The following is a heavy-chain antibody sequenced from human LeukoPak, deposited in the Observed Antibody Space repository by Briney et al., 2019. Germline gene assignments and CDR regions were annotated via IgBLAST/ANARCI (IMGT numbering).Heavy chain of an antibody. Sequence: PSETLSLTCRVSGGSLSNYYWNWIRQPAGKGLEWIGRIYTSGSTNCYPSLTSRVTMSVDTSKNQFSLKLSSVTAADTAVYYCARLGHYGEFDYWGQGTLVTVSS. CDR2: IYTSGST. V-gene: IGHV4-4*07. J-gene: IGHJ4*02. D-gene: IGHD4-17*01. CDR1: GGSLSNYY. CDR3: ARLGHYGEFDY.